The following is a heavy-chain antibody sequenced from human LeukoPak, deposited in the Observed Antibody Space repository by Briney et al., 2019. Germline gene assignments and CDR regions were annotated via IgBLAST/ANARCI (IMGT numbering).Heavy chain of an antibody. D-gene: IGHD6-6*01. CDR2: IFDSGASP. J-gene: IGHJ4*02. Sequence: GGSLRLSCVASGFSFGRHAMNWVRQAPGKGLEWVGSIFDSGASPFYADSVRGRFTISRDNSKNTLFLQMNGLRVDDTAVYYCAKASPYNTSSLTFYDLWGQGTLVTVSS. CDR3: AKASPYNTSSLTFYDL. V-gene: IGHV3-23*01. CDR1: GFSFGRHA.